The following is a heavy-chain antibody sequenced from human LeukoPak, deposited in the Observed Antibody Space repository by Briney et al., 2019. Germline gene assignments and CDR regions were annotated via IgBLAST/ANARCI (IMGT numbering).Heavy chain of an antibody. V-gene: IGHV3-23*01. CDR1: GFTFSSYA. CDR2: ISGSGGST. Sequence: GGSLRLSCAASGFTFSSYAMSWVRQAPGKGLEWVSAISGSGGSTYYADSVKGRFTISRDNSKNTLYLQMNSLRAEDTAVYYCAKDPTYYYDSSGLRYFGYWGQGTLVTVSS. J-gene: IGHJ4*02. CDR3: AKDPTYYYDSSGLRYFGY. D-gene: IGHD3-22*01.